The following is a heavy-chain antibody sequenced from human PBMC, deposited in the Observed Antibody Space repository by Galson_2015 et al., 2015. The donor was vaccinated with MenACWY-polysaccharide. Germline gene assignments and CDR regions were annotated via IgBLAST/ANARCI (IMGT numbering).Heavy chain of an antibody. D-gene: IGHD1-26*01. J-gene: IGHJ4*02. CDR2: IFHSGTT. V-gene: IGHV4-38-2*01. Sequence: LTCAVSDYSIRSGYFWGWIRQPPGKGLEWIASIFHSGTTYYNPSLKSRVTISVDPSKNQFSLKLSSVTTADTAVYYCARVEKYSGSFYILYWGQGTLVTVSS. CDR3: ARVEKYSGSFYILY. CDR1: DYSIRSGYF.